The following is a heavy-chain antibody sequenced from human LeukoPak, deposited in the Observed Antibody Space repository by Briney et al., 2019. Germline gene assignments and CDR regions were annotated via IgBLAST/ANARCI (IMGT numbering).Heavy chain of an antibody. CDR3: ARDPRGDITGTTFDR. CDR2: VSYSGST. J-gene: IGHJ5*02. CDR1: GGSLSSGGYY. D-gene: IGHD1-20*01. V-gene: IGHV4-31*03. Sequence: SQTLSLTCTVSGGSLSSGGYYWSWVRQHPQRGLEWIGYVSYSGSTNYNSSLKSRLTISADTSKNQFYLRLTSVTAADTAVYYCARDPRGDITGTTFDRWGQGTLVTVSS.